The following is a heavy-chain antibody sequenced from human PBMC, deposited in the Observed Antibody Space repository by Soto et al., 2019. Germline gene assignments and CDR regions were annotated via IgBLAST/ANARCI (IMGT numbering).Heavy chain of an antibody. CDR3: ARDLRAHCSSTSCLDAFDI. CDR2: ISSSSSYT. V-gene: IGHV3-11*05. D-gene: IGHD2-2*01. J-gene: IGHJ3*02. CDR1: GFTFSDYY. Sequence: QVQLVESGGGLVKPGGSLRLSCAASGFTFSDYYMSWIRQAPGKGLEWVSYISSSSSYTNYADSVKGRFTISRDNAKNSLYLQMNSLRAEDTAVYYCARDLRAHCSSTSCLDAFDIWGQGTMVTVSS.